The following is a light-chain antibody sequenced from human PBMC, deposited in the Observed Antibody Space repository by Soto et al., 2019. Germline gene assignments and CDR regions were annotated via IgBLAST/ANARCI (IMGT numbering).Light chain of an antibody. V-gene: IGKV3-20*01. CDR1: QSVSSNY. CDR2: AAS. CDR3: QLYGSSPLFT. J-gene: IGKJ4*01. Sequence: EIVLTQSPGTLSLSPGERATLSCRASQSVSSNYLAWYQHKPGQAPRRLIYAASIRASGIPDRFSGSGSGTDFTLSITRLESEDFAVYYCQLYGSSPLFTFGGGTKVEI.